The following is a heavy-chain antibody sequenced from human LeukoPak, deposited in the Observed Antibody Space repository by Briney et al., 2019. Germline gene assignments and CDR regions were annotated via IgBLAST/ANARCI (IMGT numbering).Heavy chain of an antibody. CDR3: ARQSSGCYDY. V-gene: IGHV4-59*08. CDR1: GGSISSYY. D-gene: IGHD3-22*01. J-gene: IGHJ4*02. Sequence: SETLSPTCTVSGGSISSYYWSWIRQPPGKGLEWIGYIYYSGSTNYNPSLKSRVTISVDTSKNQFSLKLSSVTAADTAVYHCARQSSGCYDYWGQGTLVTVSS. CDR2: IYYSGST.